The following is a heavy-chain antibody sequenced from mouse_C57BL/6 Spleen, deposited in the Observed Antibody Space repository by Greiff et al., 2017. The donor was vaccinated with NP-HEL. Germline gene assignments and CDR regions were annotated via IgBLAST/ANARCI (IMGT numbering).Heavy chain of an antibody. CDR1: GFSLTSYG. Sequence: QVQLKESGPGLVQPSQSLSITCTVSGFSLTSYGVHWVRQSPGKGLEWLGVIWSGGSTDYNAAFISRLSISKDNYKSQVFFKMNSLQADDTAIYYCARNSLYYEFWFAYWGQGTLVTVSA. J-gene: IGHJ3*01. CDR2: IWSGGST. V-gene: IGHV2-2*01. D-gene: IGHD1-1*02. CDR3: ARNSLYYEFWFAY.